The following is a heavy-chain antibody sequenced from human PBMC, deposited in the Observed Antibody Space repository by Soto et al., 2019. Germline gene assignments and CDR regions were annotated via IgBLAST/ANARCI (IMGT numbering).Heavy chain of an antibody. V-gene: IGHV4-59*01. J-gene: IGHJ4*02. CDR3: ARGVAVAEIHFSWFFDS. CDR2: THYSGST. CDR1: GGSMTSYH. D-gene: IGHD6-19*01. Sequence: SETLSLTCTVSGGSMTSYHWSWVRQPPGKGLEWIGYTHYSGSTNFKPSLRGRATISVDTSKNQFSLNLHSVTAADTAVYYCARGVAVAEIHFSWFFDSWGQGSLVTVSS.